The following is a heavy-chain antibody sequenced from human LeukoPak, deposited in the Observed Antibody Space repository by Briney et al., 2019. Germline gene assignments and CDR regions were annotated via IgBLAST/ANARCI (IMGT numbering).Heavy chain of an antibody. J-gene: IGHJ4*02. D-gene: IGHD5-18*01. CDR3: ARGSYGHFDY. CDR2: IYSSGSS. CDR1: GGSITGYY. V-gene: IGHV4-4*07. Sequence: SETLSLTCTVSGGSITGYYWSWIRQPAGQGLEWIGRIYSSGSSQYNPSLKSPVTISLDRYKNQFSLRLSSVTAADTAVYYCARGSYGHFDYWGQGTLVTVSS.